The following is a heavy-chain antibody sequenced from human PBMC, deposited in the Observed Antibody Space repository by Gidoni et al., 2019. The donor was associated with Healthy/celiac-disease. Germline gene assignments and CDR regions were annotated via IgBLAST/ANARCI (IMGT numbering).Heavy chain of an antibody. V-gene: IGHV3-7*01. D-gene: IGHD3-10*01. Sequence: EVQLVESGGGLVQPGGSLRLSCAASGFTFSSSWMSWVRQAPGKGLEWVANIKQDGSEKYYVDSGKGRFNISRDNAKNSLYLQMNSLRAEDTAVYYCARGETYYYGSGLDYFDYWGQGTLVTVSS. J-gene: IGHJ4*02. CDR3: ARGETYYYGSGLDYFDY. CDR2: IKQDGSEK. CDR1: GFTFSSSW.